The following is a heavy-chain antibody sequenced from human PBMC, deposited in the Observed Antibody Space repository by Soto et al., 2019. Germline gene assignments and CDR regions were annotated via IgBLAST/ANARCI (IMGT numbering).Heavy chain of an antibody. V-gene: IGHV3-73*01. D-gene: IGHD6-19*01. J-gene: IGHJ4*02. CDR2: IRSKANSYAT. CDR1: GFTFSGSS. CDR3: TTLPRIAVAGSLNGY. Sequence: RVSLRLSFAAPGFTFSGSSMHWVRQASGKGLEWVGRIRSKANSYATAYAASVKGRFTISRDDSKNTAYLQMNSLKTEDTAVYYCTTLPRIAVAGSLNGYWGQGTLVTVSS.